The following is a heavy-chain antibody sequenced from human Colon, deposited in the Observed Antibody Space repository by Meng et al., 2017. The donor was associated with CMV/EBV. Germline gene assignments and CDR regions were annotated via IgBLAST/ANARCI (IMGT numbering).Heavy chain of an antibody. CDR2: VNPRNGGI. Sequence: ASVKVSCKASGYTFTDYHMHWVRQAPGQGPEWMGWVNPRNGGIKYAQRFQDRVTMNRDTSTATAHMELRSLRSDDTAVYYCAKSMNDFWTGYYPLFDQWGQGTLVTVSS. D-gene: IGHD3/OR15-3a*01. CDR3: AKSMNDFWTGYYPLFDQ. J-gene: IGHJ4*02. CDR1: GYTFTDYH. V-gene: IGHV1-2*02.